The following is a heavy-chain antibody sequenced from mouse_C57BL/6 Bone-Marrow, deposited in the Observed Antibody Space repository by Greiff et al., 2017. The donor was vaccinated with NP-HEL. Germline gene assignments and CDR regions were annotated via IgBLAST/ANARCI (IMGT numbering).Heavy chain of an antibody. CDR3: ARRSPLTGLYAMDY. J-gene: IGHJ4*01. V-gene: IGHV5-12*01. D-gene: IGHD4-1*01. Sequence: EVMLVESGGGLVQPGGSLKLSCAASGFTFSDYYMYWVRQTPEKRLEWVAYISNGGGSTYYPDTVKGRFTISRDNAKNTLYLQMSRLKSEDTAMYYCARRSPLTGLYAMDYWGQGTSVTVSS. CDR2: ISNGGGST. CDR1: GFTFSDYY.